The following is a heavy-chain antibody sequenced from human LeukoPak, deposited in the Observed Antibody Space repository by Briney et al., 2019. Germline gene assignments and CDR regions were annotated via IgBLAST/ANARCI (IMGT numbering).Heavy chain of an antibody. V-gene: IGHV4-59*01. J-gene: IGHJ4*02. Sequence: SETLSLTCTVSGDSLSGYYWGWIRQPPGKGLEWIGYIYYSGSADYNPSLKSRVTISVDTSKNQFSLKLRSVTAADTAVYYCARDQQPGHNWGQGTLVTVSS. CDR3: ARDQQPGHN. CDR2: IYYSGSA. CDR1: GDSLSGYY. D-gene: IGHD5-18*01.